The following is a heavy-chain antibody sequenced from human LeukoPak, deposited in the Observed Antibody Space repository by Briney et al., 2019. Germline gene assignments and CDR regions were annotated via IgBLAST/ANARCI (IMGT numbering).Heavy chain of an antibody. Sequence: GGSLRLSCAASGFTFSSYGMYWVRQAPGKGLEWVAFIRYDGSNKYYADSVKGRFTISRDNSKNTLYLQMNSLRAEDTAVYYCTRDEWGLYCGGDCDAFDIWGQGTMVTVSS. CDR1: GFTFSSYG. V-gene: IGHV3-30*02. CDR3: TRDEWGLYCGGDCDAFDI. J-gene: IGHJ3*02. D-gene: IGHD2-21*02. CDR2: IRYDGSNK.